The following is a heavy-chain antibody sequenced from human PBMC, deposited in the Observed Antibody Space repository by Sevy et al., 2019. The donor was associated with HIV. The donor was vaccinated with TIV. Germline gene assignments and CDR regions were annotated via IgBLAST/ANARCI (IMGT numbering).Heavy chain of an antibody. J-gene: IGHJ4*02. CDR3: SRQRAGGDFDY. CDR2: INPRSGDT. V-gene: IGHV1-2*02. D-gene: IGHD2-21*01. CDR1: GYTFTGYW. Sequence: ASVKVSCKASGYTFTGYWIHWIRQAPGQGPEWMGWINPRSGDTKYAQKFQARATMTRDISISTAYMQLTRLTSDDTAVYCVSRQRAGGDFDYWAREPWSPSPQ.